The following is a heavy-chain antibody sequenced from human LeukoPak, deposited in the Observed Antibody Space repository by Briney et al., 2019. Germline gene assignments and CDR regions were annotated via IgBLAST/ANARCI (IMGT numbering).Heavy chain of an antibody. V-gene: IGHV3-9*01. J-gene: IGHJ6*02. CDR2: ISWNSGKI. Sequence: GGSLRLSCAASGFTFDDYGMHWVRQAPGKGLEWVSGISWNSGKIGYADSVKGRFTISRDNAKNSLYLQMDSLRGEDTAFYYWGRDSRPYHYTHWDVWGQGTTVTVPS. CDR3: GRDSRPYHYTHWDV. D-gene: IGHD4-11*01. CDR1: GFTFDDYG.